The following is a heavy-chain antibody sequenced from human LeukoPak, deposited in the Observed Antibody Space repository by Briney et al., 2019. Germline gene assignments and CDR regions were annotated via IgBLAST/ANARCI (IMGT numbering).Heavy chain of an antibody. CDR3: VKGYDYYMEV. V-gene: IGHV3-23*01. CDR2: ISDSGDNT. J-gene: IGHJ6*03. CDR1: GFTFSSYA. Sequence: GGSLRLSCVASGFTFSSYAMSWVRQAPGKGLEWVSTISDSGDNTYYADSVKGRFTISRDNSKNTLYLQMNSLRAEDTAVYYCVKGYDYYMEVWGKGTTVTFSS.